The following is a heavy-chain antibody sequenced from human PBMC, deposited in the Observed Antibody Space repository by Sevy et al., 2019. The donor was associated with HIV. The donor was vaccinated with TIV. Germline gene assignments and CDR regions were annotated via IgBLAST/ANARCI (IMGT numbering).Heavy chain of an antibody. Sequence: GGSLRLSCAASGFTFSSYAMSWVRQAPGKGLEWVSAISGSGGSTYYADSVKGRFTISRDNSKNTLYLQMNSLRAEDTAVYYCAKGASTTMIVVVIPGGDAFDIWGQGTMVTVSS. J-gene: IGHJ3*02. CDR1: GFTFSSYA. V-gene: IGHV3-23*01. CDR3: AKGASTTMIVVVIPGGDAFDI. CDR2: ISGSGGST. D-gene: IGHD3-22*01.